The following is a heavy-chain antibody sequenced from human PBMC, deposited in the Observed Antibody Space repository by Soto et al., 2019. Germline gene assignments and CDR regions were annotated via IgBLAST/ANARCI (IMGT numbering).Heavy chain of an antibody. D-gene: IGHD3-10*01. CDR1: GGSISSGDYY. Sequence: QVQLQESGPGLVKPSQTLSLTCTVSGGSISSGDYYWSWIRQPPGKGLEWIGYIYYSGSTYYNPSPXXRXTIXVDTSKSQFSLKLSSVTAADTAVYYCARGEVIFDSWGQGTLVTVSS. V-gene: IGHV4-30-4*01. CDR2: IYYSGST. J-gene: IGHJ4*02. CDR3: ARGEVIFDS.